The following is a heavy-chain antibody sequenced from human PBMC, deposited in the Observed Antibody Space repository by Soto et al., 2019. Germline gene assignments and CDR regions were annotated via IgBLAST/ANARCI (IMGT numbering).Heavy chain of an antibody. CDR1: GQTLNNAW. Sequence: GGSLRLSCAASGQTLNNAWMSWVRQAPEKGLEWVGRIKSKTDGGTTDYAAPVKGRFTISRHDSKNTLYLQMNSLKTEDTAVYYCITFYTRDPSASAPWGQGTLVTVST. V-gene: IGHV3-15*01. D-gene: IGHD1-26*01. CDR3: ITFYTRDPSASAP. J-gene: IGHJ5*02. CDR2: IKSKTDGGTT.